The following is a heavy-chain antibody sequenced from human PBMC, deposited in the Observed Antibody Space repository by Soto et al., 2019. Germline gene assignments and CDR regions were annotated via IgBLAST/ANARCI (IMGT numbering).Heavy chain of an antibody. V-gene: IGHV3-48*03. J-gene: IGHJ4*02. D-gene: IGHD3-3*01. CDR2: ISSSGSTI. CDR3: ARGYYDFWSGYPFDY. CDR1: GFTFSSYE. Sequence: EVQLVESGGGLVQPGGSLRLSCAASGFTFSSYEMNWVRQAPGKGLEGVSYISSSGSTIYYADSVKGRFTISRDNAKNSLYLQMNSLRAEDTAVYYCARGYYDFWSGYPFDYWGQGTLVTVSS.